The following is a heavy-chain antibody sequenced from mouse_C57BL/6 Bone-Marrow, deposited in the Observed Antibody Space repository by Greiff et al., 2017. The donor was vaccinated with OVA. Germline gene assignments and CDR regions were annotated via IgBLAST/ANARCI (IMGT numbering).Heavy chain of an antibody. CDR2: INPNNGGT. J-gene: IGHJ2*01. V-gene: IGHV1-26*01. Sequence: VQLQQSGPELVKPGASVKISCKASGYTFTDYYMNWVKQSHGKSLEWIGDINPNNGGTSYNQKFKGKATLTVDKSSSTAYMELRSLTSEDSAVYYCARSYDYDGTYFDYWGQGTTLTVSS. CDR1: GYTFTDYY. D-gene: IGHD2-4*01. CDR3: ARSYDYDGTYFDY.